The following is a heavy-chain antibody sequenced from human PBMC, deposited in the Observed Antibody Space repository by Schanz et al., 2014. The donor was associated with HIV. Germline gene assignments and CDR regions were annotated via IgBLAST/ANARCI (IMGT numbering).Heavy chain of an antibody. CDR3: AREYYSRNWNWFDP. D-gene: IGHD6-13*01. CDR2: IYSGGNT. J-gene: IGHJ5*02. CDR1: GFTFSSYG. Sequence: QVQLVESGGGVVQPGKSLRLSCVASGFTFSSYGMHWVRQAPGKGLECVSVIYSGGNTYYADSVKGRFTVSRDNSKNMLYLQMNSLRAEDTAVYYCAREYYSRNWNWFDPWGQGTLVTVSS. V-gene: IGHV3-NL1*01.